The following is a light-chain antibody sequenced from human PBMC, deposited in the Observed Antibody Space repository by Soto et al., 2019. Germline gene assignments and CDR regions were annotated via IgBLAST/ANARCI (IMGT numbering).Light chain of an antibody. J-gene: IGLJ3*02. CDR3: QTWGSGPWV. CDR2: LNSDGSH. CDR1: SGHSSYA. Sequence: QSVLTQSPSASASLGASVKLTCTLSSGHSSYAIAWHQQQPEKGPRYLMKLNSDGSHSKGDGIPDRFSGSSSGAERYLTISSLQSEAEADYYCQTWGSGPWVFGGGTNLTVL. V-gene: IGLV4-69*01.